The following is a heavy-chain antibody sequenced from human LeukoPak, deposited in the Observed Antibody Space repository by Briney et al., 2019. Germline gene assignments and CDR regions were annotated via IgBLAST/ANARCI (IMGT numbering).Heavy chain of an antibody. CDR1: GFTFRIYA. CDR3: AKDPSYYDSSGFYYGNWYFDL. CDR2: IRGIDGST. D-gene: IGHD3-22*01. J-gene: IGHJ2*01. V-gene: IGHV3-23*01. Sequence: GGSLRLSCAASGFTFRIYAMNWVRQAPGKGLEWVSSIRGIDGSTYYAGSVKGRFTISRDNSKNTVYLQMNSLRAEDTAVYYCAKDPSYYDSSGFYYGNWYFDLWGRGTLVTVSS.